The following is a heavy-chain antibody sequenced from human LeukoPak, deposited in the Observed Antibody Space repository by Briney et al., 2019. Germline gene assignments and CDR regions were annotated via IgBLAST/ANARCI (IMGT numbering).Heavy chain of an antibody. CDR3: ARSRRPLAPAASFDY. J-gene: IGHJ4*02. Sequence: GASVKVSCKASGGTFSSYAISWVRQAPGQGLEWMGGIIPIFGTANYAQKFQGRVTITTDESTSTAYMELSSLRSEGTAVYYCARSRRPLAPAASFDYWGQGTLVTVSS. CDR2: IIPIFGTA. CDR1: GGTFSSYA. V-gene: IGHV1-69*05. D-gene: IGHD2-2*01.